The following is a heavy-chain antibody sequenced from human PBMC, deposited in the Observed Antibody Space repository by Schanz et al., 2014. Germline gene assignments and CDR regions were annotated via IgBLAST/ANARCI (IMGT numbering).Heavy chain of an antibody. J-gene: IGHJ4*02. V-gene: IGHV1-18*04. D-gene: IGHD3-22*01. CDR1: GYSFNLFG. Sequence: QVQLVQSGAEVQKPGASVMFSCKTSGYSFNLFGVSWVRQAPGQGLEWMGWISAYNGNMNYAPKFQGRVTMTTDTSTSTAYMELRNLRSDDTAVYYCVRDGDERLVVIFDQWGQGTLVTVSS. CDR3: VRDGDERLVVIFDQ. CDR2: ISAYNGNM.